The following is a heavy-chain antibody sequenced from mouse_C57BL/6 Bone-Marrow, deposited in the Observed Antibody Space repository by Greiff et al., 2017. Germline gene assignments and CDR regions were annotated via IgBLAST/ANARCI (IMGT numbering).Heavy chain of an antibody. CDR1: GYTFTSYW. CDR3: ARGYYGSSYYYFDY. Sequence: QVQLQQLGAELVKPGASVKLSCKASGYTFTSYWMQWVKQRPGQGLEWIGEIDPSDSYTNYNQKFKGKATLTVDTSSSTAYMQLSSLTSEDSAVYYCARGYYGSSYYYFDYWGQGTTLTVSS. D-gene: IGHD1-1*01. J-gene: IGHJ2*01. CDR2: IDPSDSYT. V-gene: IGHV1-50*01.